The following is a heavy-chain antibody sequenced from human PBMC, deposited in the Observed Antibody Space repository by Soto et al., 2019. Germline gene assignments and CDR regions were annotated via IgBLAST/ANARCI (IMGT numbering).Heavy chain of an antibody. CDR2: IKSGGNT. Sequence: GGSLRLSCAASGFTVSTDWMYWVRQAPGKGLEWVSLIKSGGNTYYADSVEGRFTISRDNSKNTVYLQMNSLRAEDTAVYYCVRENYYYGMAVWGQGTTVTAP. V-gene: IGHV3-66*01. J-gene: IGHJ6*02. CDR1: GFTVSTDW. CDR3: VRENYYYGMAV.